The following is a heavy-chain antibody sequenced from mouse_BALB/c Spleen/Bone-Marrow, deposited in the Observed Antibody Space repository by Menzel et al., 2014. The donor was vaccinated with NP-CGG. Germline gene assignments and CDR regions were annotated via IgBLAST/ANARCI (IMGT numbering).Heavy chain of an antibody. J-gene: IGHJ4*01. CDR2: TDPSNSET. Sequence: QVHVKQSGPELVRPGASVKMSCKASDYTFTSYWMHWVKQRPGQGLEWIGMTDPSNSETRLNQKFKDKATLNVDKSSNTAYMHLSSLTSEDSAVYYCARTFQPRRAMDYWGQGSSVTVSS. V-gene: IGHV1-74*01. CDR3: ARTFQPRRAMDY. CDR1: DYTFTSYW. D-gene: IGHD6-1*01.